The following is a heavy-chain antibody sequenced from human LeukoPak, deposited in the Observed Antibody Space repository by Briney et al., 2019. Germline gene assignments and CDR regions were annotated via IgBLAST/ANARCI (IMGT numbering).Heavy chain of an antibody. J-gene: IGHJ1*01. CDR3: ARGPPPVGGYYDSSGHLGLYPQYFQH. CDR2: IIPIFGTA. Sequence: ASVKVSCKAPGGTFSSYAISWVRQAPGQGLEWMGGIIPIFGTANYAQKFQGRVTITADESTSTAYMELSSLRSEDTAVYYCARGPPPVGGYYDSSGHLGLYPQYFQHWGQGTLVTVSS. D-gene: IGHD3-22*01. CDR1: GGTFSSYA. V-gene: IGHV1-69*13.